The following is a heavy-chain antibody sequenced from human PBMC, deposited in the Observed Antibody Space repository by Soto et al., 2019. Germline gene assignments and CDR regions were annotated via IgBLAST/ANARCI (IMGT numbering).Heavy chain of an antibody. J-gene: IGHJ5*02. CDR1: GGTFNSYD. CDR2: IIPIVETP. Sequence: QVQLVQSGAEVKKPGSSMKVSCKASGGTFNSYDINWVRQAPGQGLEWMGGIIPIVETPKYAQKFQGRVTITADESTSTVYMALSSLRSEDTAMYYCARLSRPNYYDTSGFFKDHWFDPWGQGTLVTVSS. CDR3: ARLSRPNYYDTSGFFKDHWFDP. D-gene: IGHD3-22*01. V-gene: IGHV1-69*01.